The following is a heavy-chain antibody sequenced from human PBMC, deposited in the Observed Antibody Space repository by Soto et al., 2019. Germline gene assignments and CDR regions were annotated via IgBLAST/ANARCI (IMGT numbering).Heavy chain of an antibody. CDR3: ARATTISHYYYLDV. CDR1: GYTLTELS. V-gene: IGHV1-24*01. J-gene: IGHJ6*03. Sequence: GASVKVSCKVSGYTLTELSMHWVRQAPGKGLEWMGGFDPEDGETIYAQKFQGRVTITRDTSASTAYMELSSLRSEDTAVYYCARATTISHYYYLDVWGKGTTVTGSS. CDR2: FDPEDGET. D-gene: IGHD3-3*01.